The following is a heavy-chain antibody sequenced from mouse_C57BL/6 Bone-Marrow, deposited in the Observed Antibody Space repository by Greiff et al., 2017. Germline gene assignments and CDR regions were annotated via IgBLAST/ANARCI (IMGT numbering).Heavy chain of an antibody. CDR3: ARRAYYGSSYGD. J-gene: IGHJ2*01. CDR2: IYPRSGNT. D-gene: IGHD1-1*01. CDR1: GYTFTSYG. V-gene: IGHV1-81*01. Sequence: VTVVESGAELARPGASVKLSCKASGYTFTSYGISWVKQRTGQGLEWIGEIYPRSGNTYYNEKFKGKATLTADKSSSTAYMELRSLTSEDSAVYFCARRAYYGSSYGDWGQGTTLTVSS.